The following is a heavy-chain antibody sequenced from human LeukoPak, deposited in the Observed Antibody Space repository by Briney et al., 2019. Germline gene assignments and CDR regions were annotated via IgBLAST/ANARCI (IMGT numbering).Heavy chain of an antibody. CDR2: INPNSGGT. CDR1: GYTFTGYY. CDR3: ARDLYGSGWGAWFGP. J-gene: IGHJ5*02. V-gene: IGHV1-2*02. Sequence: ASVKVSCKASGYTFTGYYMHWVRQAPGQGLEWMGWINPNSGGTNYAQKFQGRVTMTRDTSISTAYMELSRLRSDDTAVYYCARDLYGSGWGAWFGPWGQGTLSPSPQ. D-gene: IGHD3-10*01.